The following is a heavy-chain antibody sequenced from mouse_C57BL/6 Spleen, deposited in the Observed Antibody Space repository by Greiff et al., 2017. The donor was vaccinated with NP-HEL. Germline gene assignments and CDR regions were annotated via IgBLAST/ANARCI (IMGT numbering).Heavy chain of an antibody. CDR2: IWSDGST. D-gene: IGHD1-1*01. J-gene: IGHJ4*01. Sequence: VQLQESGPGLVAPSQSLSITCTVSGFSLTSYGVHWVRQPPGKGLEWLVVIWSDGSTTYNSALKSRLSISKDNTKSQVFLKMNSLQTDDTAMYYCARQRDGSSLYYAMDYWGQGTSVTVSS. CDR1: GFSLTSYG. CDR3: ARQRDGSSLYYAMDY. V-gene: IGHV2-6-1*01.